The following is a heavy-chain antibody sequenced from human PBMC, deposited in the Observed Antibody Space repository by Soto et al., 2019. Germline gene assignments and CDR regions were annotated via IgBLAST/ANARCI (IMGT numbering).Heavy chain of an antibody. J-gene: IGHJ6*02. V-gene: IGHV3-9*01. CDR1: GFTFGDYA. CDR3: ARGGPHGGFLEWSKYYYYYYGMDV. CDR2: ISYNSARI. Sequence: PGGSLRLSCGASGFTFGDYAMHWVRHAPGKGPEWVSGISYNSARIGYADSVRGRFTISRDNAKSSLYLQMNSLRTEDTALYYCARGGPHGGFLEWSKYYYYYYGMDVWGQGTTVTVSS. D-gene: IGHD3-3*01.